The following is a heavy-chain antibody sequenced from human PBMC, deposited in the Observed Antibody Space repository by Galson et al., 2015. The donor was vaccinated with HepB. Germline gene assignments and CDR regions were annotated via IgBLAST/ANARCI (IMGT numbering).Heavy chain of an antibody. Sequence: SLRLSCAASGFTFSSYAMSWVRQAPGKGLEWVSAISGSGGSTYYADSVKGRFTISRDNSKNTLYLQMNSLRAEDTAVYYCAKGRAVAGYSDYWGQGTLVTVSS. CDR2: ISGSGGST. J-gene: IGHJ4*02. V-gene: IGHV3-23*01. CDR3: AKGRAVAGYSDY. CDR1: GFTFSSYA. D-gene: IGHD6-19*01.